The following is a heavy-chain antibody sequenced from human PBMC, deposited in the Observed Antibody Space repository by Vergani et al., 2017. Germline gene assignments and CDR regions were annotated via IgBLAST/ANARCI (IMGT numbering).Heavy chain of an antibody. CDR2: IYSGGSST. Sequence: EVQLLESGGGLVQPGGSLRLSCAASGFTFSSYAMSWVRQAPGKGLEWVSVIYSGGSSTYYADSVKGRFTISRDNSKNTLYLQMNSRRAEDTAVYYCARARWLRDGMDVWGQGTTVTVSS. CDR3: ARARWLRDGMDV. D-gene: IGHD5-12*01. V-gene: IGHV3-23*03. J-gene: IGHJ6*02. CDR1: GFTFSSYA.